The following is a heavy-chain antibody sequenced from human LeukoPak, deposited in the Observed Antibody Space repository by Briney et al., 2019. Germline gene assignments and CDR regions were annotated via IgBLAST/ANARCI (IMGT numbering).Heavy chain of an antibody. V-gene: IGHV3-23*01. CDR2: ISGSGGST. CDR1: GFTLSSYA. Sequence: GGSLRLSCAASGFTLSSYAMSWVRQAPGKGLEWVSAISGSGGSTYYADSVIGRFTISRDNAKNSLYLQMNSLRAEDTAVYYCARDRIPYCSGGSCSYFDYWGQGTLVTFSS. J-gene: IGHJ4*02. D-gene: IGHD2-15*01. CDR3: ARDRIPYCSGGSCSYFDY.